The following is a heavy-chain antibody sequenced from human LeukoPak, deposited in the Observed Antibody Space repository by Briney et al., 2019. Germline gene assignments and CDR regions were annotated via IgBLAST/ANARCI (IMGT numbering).Heavy chain of an antibody. CDR2: IVGSGGTT. D-gene: IGHD5-24*01. J-gene: IGHJ4*02. CDR1: GFTFSTYA. V-gene: IGHV3-23*01. CDR3: AKDREATYLWGFLDY. Sequence: HPGGSLRLSCAASGFTFSTYAMSWVRQAPGKGLERVSAIVGSGGTTYYADFVKGRFTISRDNSKNTLHLQMSSLRAEDTAIYYCAKDREATYLWGFLDYWGQGTLVTVSS.